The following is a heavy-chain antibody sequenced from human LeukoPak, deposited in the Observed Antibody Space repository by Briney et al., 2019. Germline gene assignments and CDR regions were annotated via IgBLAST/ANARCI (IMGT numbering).Heavy chain of an antibody. Sequence: QPGGSLRLSCAASGFAFSTYWMSWVRQAPGKGLEWVANIKKDGSEIYYVDSVKGRFTISRDNAKNSLYLQMNSLRAEDTAVYYCEGFGVAPLGSDCWGQGTLVTVSS. CDR1: GFAFSTYW. D-gene: IGHD3-3*01. J-gene: IGHJ4*02. CDR3: EGFGVAPLGSDC. CDR2: IKKDGSEI. V-gene: IGHV3-7*01.